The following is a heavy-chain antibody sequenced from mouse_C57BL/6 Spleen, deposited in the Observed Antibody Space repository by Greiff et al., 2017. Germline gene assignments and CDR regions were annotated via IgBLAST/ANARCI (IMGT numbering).Heavy chain of an antibody. D-gene: IGHD1-1*01. V-gene: IGHV1-53*01. J-gene: IGHJ1*03. Sequence: QVQLQQPGAELVKPGASVKLSCTASGYTFTSYWMYWVKQRPGQGLEWIGNINPSNGGTNYNEKFKSKATLTVDKSASTAYMRLSSLTSEYSAVYYCARRGLRVWYFDVWGTGTTVTVSS. CDR2: INPSNGGT. CDR3: ARRGLRVWYFDV. CDR1: GYTFTSYW.